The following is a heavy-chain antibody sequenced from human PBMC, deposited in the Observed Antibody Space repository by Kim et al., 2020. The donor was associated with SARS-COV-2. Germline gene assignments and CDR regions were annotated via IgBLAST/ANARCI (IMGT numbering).Heavy chain of an antibody. V-gene: IGHV4-34*01. D-gene: IGHD2-2*01. CDR1: GGSFSGYY. Sequence: SETLSLTCAVYGGSFSGYYWSWIRQPPGKGLEWIGEINHSGSTNYNPSLKSRVTISVDTSKNQFSLKLSSVTAADTAVYYCARGAPYCSSTSCYGPYGMDVWGQGTTVTVSS. J-gene: IGHJ6*02. CDR2: INHSGST. CDR3: ARGAPYCSSTSCYGPYGMDV.